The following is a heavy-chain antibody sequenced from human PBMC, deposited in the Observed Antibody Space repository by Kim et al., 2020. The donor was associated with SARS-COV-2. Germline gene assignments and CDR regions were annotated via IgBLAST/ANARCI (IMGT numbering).Heavy chain of an antibody. J-gene: IGHJ6*02. V-gene: IGHV3-33*01. D-gene: IGHD5-12*01. Sequence: GGSLRLSCAASGFSFSSHAIHWVRQAPGKGLEWVAYIWYDGSRKEYADSVKGRFSISRDNSKNTLFLEVNSLRTEDTAVYYCARDGQSVAPYAMGVWGQGTTVTVSS. CDR2: IWYDGSRK. CDR3: ARDGQSVAPYAMGV. CDR1: GFSFSSHA.